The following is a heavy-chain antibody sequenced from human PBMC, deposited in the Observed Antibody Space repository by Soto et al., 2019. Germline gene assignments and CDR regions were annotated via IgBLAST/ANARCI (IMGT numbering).Heavy chain of an antibody. CDR3: ARDEVGENYYDSSGSKPFDY. CDR1: GFSFSSYW. CDR2: IKDEGTEE. Sequence: GGSLRLSCAASGFSFSSYWMTWVRQAPGKGLEWVANIKDEGTEEYYVDSVKGRFTISRDNAKNSLYLQMNSLRAEDTAVYYCARDEVGENYYDSSGSKPFDYWGQGTLVTVSS. J-gene: IGHJ4*02. D-gene: IGHD3-22*01. V-gene: IGHV3-7*01.